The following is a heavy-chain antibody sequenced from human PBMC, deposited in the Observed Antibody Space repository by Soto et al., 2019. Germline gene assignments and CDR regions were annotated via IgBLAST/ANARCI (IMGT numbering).Heavy chain of an antibody. Sequence: QVQLVQSGAEVKKPGASVKVSCKASGYTFTSYDINWVRQATGQGLEWMGWMNPNSGNTGYAQKFQGRVTXTXNXPISTAYMELSSLRSEDTAVYYCATPAVTTRLDFDYWGQGTLVTVSS. CDR3: ATPAVTTRLDFDY. V-gene: IGHV1-8*01. D-gene: IGHD4-17*01. CDR1: GYTFTSYD. J-gene: IGHJ4*02. CDR2: MNPNSGNT.